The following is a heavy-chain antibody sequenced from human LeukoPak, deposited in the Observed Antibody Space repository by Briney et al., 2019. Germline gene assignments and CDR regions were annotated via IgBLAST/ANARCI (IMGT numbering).Heavy chain of an antibody. CDR3: ARGGYSFDY. CDR1: GFSFTKYW. J-gene: IGHJ4*02. CDR2: LQPDGSER. D-gene: IGHD5-12*01. V-gene: IGHV3-7*01. Sequence: GGSLRLSCVASGFSFTKYWMTWVRQAPGKGLEWVARLQPDGSERNYVVSVEGRFTVFGDNAKSSLFLQMHSLRVEDTAVYYCARGGYSFDYLGQGTLVTVPS.